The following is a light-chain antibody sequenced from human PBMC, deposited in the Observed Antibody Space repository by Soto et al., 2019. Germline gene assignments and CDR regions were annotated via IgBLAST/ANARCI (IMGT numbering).Light chain of an antibody. J-gene: IGKJ2*01. CDR2: WAS. CDR3: QQYESTPPT. CDR1: QSVLYSSNNKNY. V-gene: IGKV4-1*01. Sequence: DIVMTRSPDSLAVTLGERATINCKSSQSVLYSSNNKNYLAWYQQRPGQPPKLLIYWASTRESGVPDRFSGSGSGTDVTLTITSLQAEDVAVYYCQQYESTPPTFGQGTKLEIK.